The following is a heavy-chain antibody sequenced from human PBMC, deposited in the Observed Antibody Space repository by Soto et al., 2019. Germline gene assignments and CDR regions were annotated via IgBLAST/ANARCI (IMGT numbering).Heavy chain of an antibody. CDR1: GFTFDDYA. CDR3: AKATTVTTKGAAFDY. J-gene: IGHJ4*02. CDR2: ISWNSGSL. D-gene: IGHD4-17*01. Sequence: EVQLVESGGGLVQPGRSLRLSCAASGFTFDDYAMHWVRQAPGKGLEWVSGISWNSGSLGYADSVQGRFTISSDNAKKCLYLQMTSLRAEDTALYYCAKATTVTTKGAAFDYWGQGTLVTVSS. V-gene: IGHV3-9*01.